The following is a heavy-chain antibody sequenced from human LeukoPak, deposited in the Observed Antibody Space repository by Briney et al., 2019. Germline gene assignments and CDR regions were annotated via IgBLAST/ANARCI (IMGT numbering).Heavy chain of an antibody. J-gene: IGHJ4*02. CDR3: ATVGNGFYYFDY. V-gene: IGHV1-24*01. CDR1: GYTLTELS. CDR2: FDPEDGET. D-gene: IGHD1-26*01. Sequence: ASVKVSFKVSGYTLTELSMHWVRQAPGKGLEWMGGFDPEDGETIYAQKFQGRVTMTEDTSTDTAYMELSSLRSEDTAVYYCATVGNGFYYFDYWGQGTLVTVSS.